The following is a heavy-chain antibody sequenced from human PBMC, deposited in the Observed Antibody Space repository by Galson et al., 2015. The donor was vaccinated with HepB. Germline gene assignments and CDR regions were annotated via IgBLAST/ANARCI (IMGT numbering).Heavy chain of an antibody. CDR1: GYTFSDYY. V-gene: IGHV1-69-2*01. CDR3: ATDRDYSNSLGN. J-gene: IGHJ4*02. CDR2: VDPEDGET. Sequence: VKVSCKVSGYTFSDYYIQWVRQAPGKGLEWMGLVDPEDGETIYAQKFQGRVTISADTSTDTAYMELSSLRFEDTAVYYCATDRDYSNSLGNWGQGTLVTVS. D-gene: IGHD6-6*01.